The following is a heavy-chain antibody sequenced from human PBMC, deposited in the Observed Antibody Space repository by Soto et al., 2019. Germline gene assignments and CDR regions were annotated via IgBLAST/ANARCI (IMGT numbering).Heavy chain of an antibody. CDR2: MNANNGNT. J-gene: IGHJ6*02. D-gene: IGHD3-22*01. V-gene: IGHV1-8*01. Sequence: QVQLVQSGAEVKGPGASVKVSCKASGYTFTTYDIAWVRQTAGQGLEYMGWMNANNGNTGYAQKFQGRVTMTRDMSKSTAYMEVSSLRFEDTAIYYCARILYDNDAWYGMDVWGQGTSVIVSS. CDR1: GYTFTTYD. CDR3: ARILYDNDAWYGMDV.